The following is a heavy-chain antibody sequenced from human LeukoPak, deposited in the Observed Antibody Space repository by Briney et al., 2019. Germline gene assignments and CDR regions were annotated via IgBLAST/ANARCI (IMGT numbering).Heavy chain of an antibody. CDR2: IKQDGNEK. J-gene: IGHJ4*02. CDR3: ARDRSGPGYHFDY. Sequence: GGSLRLSCAASGFTFSNCWMTWVRQAPGKGLEWVANIKQDGNEKYYVDSVKGRFTVSRDNAKSSLYLQMNSLRAEDTAVYYCARDRSGPGYHFDYWGQGTLVTVSS. CDR1: GFTFSNCW. V-gene: IGHV3-7*01. D-gene: IGHD1-1*01.